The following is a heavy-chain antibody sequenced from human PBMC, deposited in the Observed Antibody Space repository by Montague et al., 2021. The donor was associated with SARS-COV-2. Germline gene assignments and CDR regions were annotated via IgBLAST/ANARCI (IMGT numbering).Heavy chain of an antibody. J-gene: IGHJ6*02. CDR1: GCSISSGYY. CDR3: AVNSNYYYYYGMDV. D-gene: IGHD4-11*01. CDR2: IYHSGST. V-gene: IGHV4-38-2*02. Sequence: SETLSLTCTVSGCSISSGYYWGWIRQPPGKGLEWIGSIYHSGSTYYNPSLKSRVTISVDTSKNQFSLKLSSVTAADTAVYYCAVNSNYYYYYGMDVWGQETTVTVSS.